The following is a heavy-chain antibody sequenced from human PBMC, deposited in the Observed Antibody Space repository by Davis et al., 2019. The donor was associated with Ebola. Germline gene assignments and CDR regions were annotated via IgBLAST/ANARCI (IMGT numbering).Heavy chain of an antibody. J-gene: IGHJ5*02. CDR1: GYTFTSYG. CDR3: AREYPETWFDP. V-gene: IGHV1-18*01. Sequence: ASVKVSCKASGYTFTSYGISWVRQAPGQGLEWMGWISAYNGNTNYAQKLQGRVTMTTDTSTSTAYMELSSLRSEDTAVYYCAREYPETWFDPWGQGTLVTVSS. CDR2: ISAYNGNT.